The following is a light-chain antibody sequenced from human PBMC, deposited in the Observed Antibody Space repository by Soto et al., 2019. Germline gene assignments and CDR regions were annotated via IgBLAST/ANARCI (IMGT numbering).Light chain of an antibody. CDR3: SSYAGSNIYV. CDR1: SSDVGGYNY. J-gene: IGLJ1*01. V-gene: IGLV2-8*01. CDR2: EVS. Sequence: QSVLTQPPSASGSPGQSVTISCTGTSSDVGGYNYVSWYQQHPGKAPKLMIYEVSKRPSGVPDRFSGSKSGNTASLTVSGIQAEDEADYYCSSYAGSNIYVFGAGTKLTVL.